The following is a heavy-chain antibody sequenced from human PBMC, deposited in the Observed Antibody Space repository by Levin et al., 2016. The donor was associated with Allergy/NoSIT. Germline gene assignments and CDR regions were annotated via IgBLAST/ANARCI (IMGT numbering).Heavy chain of an antibody. D-gene: IGHD2-21*01. Sequence: VRQMPGKGLEWMGIIYPGDSDTRYSPSFQGQVTISADKSISTAYLQWSSLKASDTAMYYCARHYFGGSYYDYWGQGTLVTVSS. J-gene: IGHJ4*02. CDR3: ARHYFGGSYYDY. CDR2: IYPGDSDT. V-gene: IGHV5-51*01.